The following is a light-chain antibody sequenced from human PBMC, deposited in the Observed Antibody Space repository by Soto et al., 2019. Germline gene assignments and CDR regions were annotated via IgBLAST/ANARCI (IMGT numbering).Light chain of an antibody. V-gene: IGKV3-20*01. CDR2: GAS. Sequence: EIVLTQSPGTLSLSPGERATPSCRASQTVSSNLAWYQQKPGQAPRLLIYGASSRATGIPDRFSGSGSGTDFTLTISRLEPEDFAVYYCQQYGSSSITFGQGTRLEIK. CDR3: QQYGSSSIT. CDR1: QTVSSN. J-gene: IGKJ5*01.